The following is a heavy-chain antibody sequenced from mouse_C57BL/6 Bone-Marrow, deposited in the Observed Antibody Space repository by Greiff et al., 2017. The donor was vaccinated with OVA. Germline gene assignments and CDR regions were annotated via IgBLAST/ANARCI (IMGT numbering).Heavy chain of an antibody. J-gene: IGHJ1*03. V-gene: IGHV1-64*01. D-gene: IGHD1-1*01. CDR2: IHPNSGST. CDR3: ASSTVVARGWYCDV. CDR1: GYTFTSYW. Sequence: QVQLQQPGAELVKPGASVKLSCKASGYTFTSYWMHWVKQRPGQGLEWIGMIHPNSGSTNYNEKFKSKATLTVDKSSSTAYMQLSSLTSEDSAVYYCASSTVVARGWYCDVWGTGTTVTVSS.